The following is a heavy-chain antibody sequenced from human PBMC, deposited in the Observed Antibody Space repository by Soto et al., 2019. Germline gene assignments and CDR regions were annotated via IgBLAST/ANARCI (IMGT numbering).Heavy chain of an antibody. CDR1: GFTFSSYA. V-gene: IGHV3-23*01. D-gene: IGHD6-19*01. J-gene: IGHJ3*02. Sequence: EVQLLESGGGLVQPGGSLRLSCAASGFTFSSYAMSWVRQAPGKGLEWVSAISGSGGSTYYADSVKGRFTISRDNSKNKLYLQMNSLRAEDTAGYYCAKDYGSSGWYMGAFDIWGQGTMVTVSS. CDR3: AKDYGSSGWYMGAFDI. CDR2: ISGSGGST.